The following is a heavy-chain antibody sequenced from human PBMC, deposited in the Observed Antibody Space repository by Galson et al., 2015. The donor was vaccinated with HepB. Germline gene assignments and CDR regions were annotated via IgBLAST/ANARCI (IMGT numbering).Heavy chain of an antibody. CDR1: GYTFTSYG. D-gene: IGHD3-9*01. V-gene: IGHV1-18*01. Sequence: SVKVSCKASGYTFTSYGISWVRQAPGQGLEWMGWISAYNGNTNYAQKLQGRVTMTTDTSTSTAYMELRSLRSDDTAVYYCARAGLILTGYYMGEYYFDYWGQGTLVTVSS. J-gene: IGHJ4*02. CDR2: ISAYNGNT. CDR3: ARAGLILTGYYMGEYYFDY.